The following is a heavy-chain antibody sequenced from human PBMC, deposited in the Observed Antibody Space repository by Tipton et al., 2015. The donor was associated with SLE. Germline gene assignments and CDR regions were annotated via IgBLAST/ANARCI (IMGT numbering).Heavy chain of an antibody. CDR2: IYYSGNT. V-gene: IGHV4-31*03. Sequence: TLSLTCTVSGGSISSADYYWNWVRHHPGKGLEWIGYIYYSGNTYYNPSLKSRLTISLDTSKNHFSLRLTSVTAADTAVYYCARILGITMIVEPPDYWGQGTLVTVSS. J-gene: IGHJ4*02. D-gene: IGHD3-22*01. CDR1: GGSISSADYY. CDR3: ARILGITMIVEPPDY.